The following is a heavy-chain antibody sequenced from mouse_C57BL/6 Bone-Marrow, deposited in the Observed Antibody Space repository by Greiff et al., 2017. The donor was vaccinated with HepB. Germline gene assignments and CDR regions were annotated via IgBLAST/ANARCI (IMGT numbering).Heavy chain of an antibody. Sequence: EVKLVESGGGLVQPGGSLKLSCAASGFTFSDYGMAWVRQAPRKGPEWVAFICNLAYSIYYAATVTGRFTISRENAKNTLYLEMSSLRSEYAAMYYCASQGDCDWYFDVWGTGTTVTFSS. J-gene: IGHJ1*03. CDR2: ICNLAYSI. V-gene: IGHV5-15*01. CDR3: ASQGDCDWYFDV. D-gene: IGHD3-3*01. CDR1: GFTFSDYG.